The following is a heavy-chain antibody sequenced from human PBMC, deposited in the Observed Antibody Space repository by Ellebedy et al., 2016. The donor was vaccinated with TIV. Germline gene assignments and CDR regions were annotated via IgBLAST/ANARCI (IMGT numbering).Heavy chain of an antibody. J-gene: IGHJ4*02. D-gene: IGHD3-10*01. CDR1: GFTFNNYG. Sequence: GESLKISCAASGFTFNNYGMLWVRQAPGKGLVWVSHMNRDGSSTTYADSVKGRFTISRDNAKNTLYLQMNSLRADDTAVYYCTRGGTGGVDYWGQGTLVTVSP. V-gene: IGHV3-74*01. CDR3: TRGGTGGVDY. CDR2: MNRDGSST.